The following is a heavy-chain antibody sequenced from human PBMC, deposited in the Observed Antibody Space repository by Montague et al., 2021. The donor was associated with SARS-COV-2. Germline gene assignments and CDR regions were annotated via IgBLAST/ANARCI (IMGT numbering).Heavy chain of an antibody. D-gene: IGHD3-10*01. Sequence: SETLSLTCSVSNYFISSGYYWNWIRQPPGKGLEWIGEINHSGSTNYNPSLKSRVTMSVDTPKNQFSLKLSSVTAADTAVYYCSRGARQGYGFRLGSFDSWGQGTLVTVSS. CDR3: SRGARQGYGFRLGSFDS. CDR1: NYFISSGYY. CDR2: INHSGST. J-gene: IGHJ4*02. V-gene: IGHV4-34*01.